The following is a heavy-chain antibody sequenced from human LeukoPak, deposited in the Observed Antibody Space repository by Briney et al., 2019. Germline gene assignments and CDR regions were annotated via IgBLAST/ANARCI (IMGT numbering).Heavy chain of an antibody. V-gene: IGHV1-69*05. Sequence: SVKVSCKASGGTFSSYAISWVRQAPGQGLEWMGRIIPIFGTANYAQKFQGRVTITTDESTSTAYMELSSLRSEDTAVYYCASGGDITRYAFDIWGQGTKVTVSS. CDR2: IIPIFGTA. CDR3: ASGGDITRYAFDI. D-gene: IGHD3-9*01. CDR1: GGTFSSYA. J-gene: IGHJ3*02.